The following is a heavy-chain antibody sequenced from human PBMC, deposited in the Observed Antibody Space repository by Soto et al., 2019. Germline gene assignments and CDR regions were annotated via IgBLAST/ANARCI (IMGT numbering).Heavy chain of an antibody. CDR2: IYWNDDK. J-gene: IGHJ4*02. D-gene: IGHD6-6*01. V-gene: IGHV2-5*01. CDR1: GFSLSTSGVG. Sequence: SGPTLVNPTQTLTLTCTFSGFSLSTSGVGVGWIRQPPGKALEWLALIYWNDDKRYSPSLKSRLTITKDTSKNQVVLTMTNMDPVDTATYYCAHSPSSIAARAIHFDYWGQGTLVTVSS. CDR3: AHSPSSIAARAIHFDY.